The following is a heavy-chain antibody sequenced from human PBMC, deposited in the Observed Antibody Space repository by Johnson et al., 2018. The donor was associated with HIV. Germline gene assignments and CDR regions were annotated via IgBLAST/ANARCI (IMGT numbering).Heavy chain of an antibody. J-gene: IGHJ3*02. CDR3: AKDWNDDVGGSYRPEDDAFDI. CDR2: ISGSGGST. D-gene: IGHD3-16*02. Sequence: VQLVESGGGVVQPGRSLRLSCASSGFTFSSYAMSWVRQAPGKGLEWVSAISGSGGSTYYADSVKGRFTISRDNSKNTLYLQRNSLRAEDTAVYYCAKDWNDDVGGSYRPEDDAFDIWGQGTMVTVSS. CDR1: GFTFSSYA. V-gene: IGHV3-23*04.